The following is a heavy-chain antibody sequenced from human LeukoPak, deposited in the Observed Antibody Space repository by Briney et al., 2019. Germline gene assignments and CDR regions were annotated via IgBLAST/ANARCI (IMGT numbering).Heavy chain of an antibody. J-gene: IGHJ6*02. CDR3: SSVVRAYGMDV. CDR1: GFTFSGSA. V-gene: IGHV3-73*01. Sequence: GGSLRLSCAASGFTFSGSAMHWVRQASGKGLEWVGRIRSKANSYATAYAASVKGRFTISRDDSKNTAYLQMNSLKTEDTAVYYCSSVVRAYGMDVWGQGTTVTVSS. D-gene: IGHD3-10*01. CDR2: IRSKANSYAT.